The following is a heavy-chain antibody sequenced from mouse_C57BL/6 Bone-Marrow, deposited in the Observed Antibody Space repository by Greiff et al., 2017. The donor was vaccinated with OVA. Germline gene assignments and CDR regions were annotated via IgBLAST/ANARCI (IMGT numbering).Heavy chain of an antibody. CDR2: IDPSDSYT. D-gene: IGHD4-1*01. Sequence: QVQLQQPGAELVMPGASVKLSCKASGYTFTSYWMHWVKQRPGQGLEWIGEIDPSDSYTNYNQKFKGKSTLTVDKSSSTAYMQLSSLTSEDSAVYYCARLWDWYFDVWGTGTTVTVSS. CDR3: ARLWDWYFDV. V-gene: IGHV1-69*01. J-gene: IGHJ1*03. CDR1: GYTFTSYW.